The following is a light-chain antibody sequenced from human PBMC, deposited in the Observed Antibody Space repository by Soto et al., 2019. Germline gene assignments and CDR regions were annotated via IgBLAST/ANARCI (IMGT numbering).Light chain of an antibody. Sequence: DIQMTQSPSTLSASVGDRVTITCRASQSISSWLAWYQQKPGKAPKLLIYKASSLKSGGPSRFSGSGSGTEITLTISSLRLDAFESDYCQQHNCYSMWTFGQGTKVEIK. J-gene: IGKJ1*01. CDR3: QQHNCYSMWT. CDR1: QSISSW. V-gene: IGKV1-5*03. CDR2: KAS.